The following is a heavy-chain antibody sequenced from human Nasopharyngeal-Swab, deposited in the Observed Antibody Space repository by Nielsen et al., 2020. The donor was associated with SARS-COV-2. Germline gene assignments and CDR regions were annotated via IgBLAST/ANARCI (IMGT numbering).Heavy chain of an antibody. V-gene: IGHV4-30-4*01. D-gene: IGHD2-2*01. CDR3: ARDAAGYCSSTSCYAGTGMDV. CDR2: IYYSGST. Sequence: RQAPGKGLEWIGYIYYSGSTYYNPSLKSRVTISVDTSKNQFSLKLSSVTAADTVVYYCARDAAGYCSSTSCYAGTGMDVWGQGTTVTVSS. J-gene: IGHJ6*02.